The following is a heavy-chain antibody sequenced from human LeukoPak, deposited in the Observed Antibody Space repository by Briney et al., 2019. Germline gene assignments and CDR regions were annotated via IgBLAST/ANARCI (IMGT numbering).Heavy chain of an antibody. CDR2: MNPNSGNT. V-gene: IGHV1-8*03. J-gene: IGHJ4*02. Sequence: GASVKVSCKASGYTFTSYDINWVRQATGQGLEWMGWMNPNSGNTGYAQKFHGRVTITTNTSISTAYMELSSLRSEDTAVYYCARAGSYYGPYYFDYWGQGTLVTVSS. CDR3: ARAGSYYGPYYFDY. CDR1: GYTFTSYD. D-gene: IGHD1-26*01.